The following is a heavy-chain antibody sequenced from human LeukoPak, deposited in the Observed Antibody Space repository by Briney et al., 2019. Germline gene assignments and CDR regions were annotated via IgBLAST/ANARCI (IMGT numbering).Heavy chain of an antibody. CDR1: GFTFDDYG. Sequence: GSLRLSCAASGFTFDDYGMSWVRQAPGKGLVWVGYIYSSGSTNYNPSLKRRVSISVDTSKNQFSLKLSSVTAADTAVYDCARVGDFSRHGYIGDAFDIWGQGTIVTVSS. V-gene: IGHV4-59*01. J-gene: IGHJ3*02. D-gene: IGHD5-24*01. CDR3: ARVGDFSRHGYIGDAFDI. CDR2: IYSSGST.